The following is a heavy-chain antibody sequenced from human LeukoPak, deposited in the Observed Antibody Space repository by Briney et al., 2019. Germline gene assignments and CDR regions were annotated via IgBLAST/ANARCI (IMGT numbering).Heavy chain of an antibody. CDR2: IYHSGST. V-gene: IGHV4-30-2*01. CDR1: GGSISSGGYP. J-gene: IGHJ4*02. D-gene: IGHD6-13*01. CDR3: ARGCSIAAAGTCYFDY. Sequence: PSQTLSLTCAASGGSISSGGYPWSWIRQPPGKGLEWIGYIYHSGSTYYNPSLKSRVTISVDRSKNQFSLKLSSVTAADTAVYYCARGCSIAAAGTCYFDYWGQGTLVTVSS.